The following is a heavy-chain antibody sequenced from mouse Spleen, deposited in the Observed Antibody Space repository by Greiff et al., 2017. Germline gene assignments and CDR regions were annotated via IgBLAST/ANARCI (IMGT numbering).Heavy chain of an antibody. CDR3: ARGSSYWFAY. V-gene: IGHV1-55*01. CDR2: IYPGSGST. D-gene: IGHD1-1*01. CDR1: GYTFTSYW. Sequence: QVQLKQSGAELVKPGASVKMSCKASGYTFTSYWITWVKQRPGQGLEWIGDIYPGSGSTNYNEKFKSKATLTVDTSSSTAYMQLSSLTSEDSAVYYCARGSSYWFAYWGQGTLVTVSA. J-gene: IGHJ3*01.